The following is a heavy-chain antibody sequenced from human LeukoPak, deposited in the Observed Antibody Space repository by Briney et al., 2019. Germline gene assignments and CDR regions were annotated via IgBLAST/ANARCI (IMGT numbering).Heavy chain of an antibody. V-gene: IGHV3-21*01. CDR2: ISSSSYI. Sequence: GGSLRLSCAASGFTFSSYSMNWVRQAPGKGLEWVSSISSSSYIYYADSVKGRFTISRDNAKNSLYLQMNSLRAEDTAVYYCARLPSGNYYDSRDWGQGTLVTVSS. CDR1: GFTFSSYS. D-gene: IGHD3-22*01. CDR3: ARLPSGNYYDSRD. J-gene: IGHJ4*02.